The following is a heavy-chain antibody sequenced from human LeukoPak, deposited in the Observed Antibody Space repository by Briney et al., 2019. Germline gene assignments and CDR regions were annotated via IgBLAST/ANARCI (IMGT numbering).Heavy chain of an antibody. D-gene: IGHD2-15*01. J-gene: IGHJ3*02. CDR1: GYRFTTYW. V-gene: IGHV5-51*01. CDR2: IYPGGSDT. Sequence: GASLKISFKGSGYRFTTYWIGWVRPMPGTGLEWMGIIYPGGSDTRYSPSFQGQVTISADKSISTAYLQWSSLKASDTAMYYCARRGYCSGDGCHSNAFDIWGQGTMVTVTS. CDR3: ARRGYCSGDGCHSNAFDI.